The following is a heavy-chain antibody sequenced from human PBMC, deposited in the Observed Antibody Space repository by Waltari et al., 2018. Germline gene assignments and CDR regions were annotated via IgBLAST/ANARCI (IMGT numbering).Heavy chain of an antibody. D-gene: IGHD3-9*01. CDR2: TYSNGST. Sequence: EVQLVESGGGLIQPGGSLTLSCESAGFTVSIGYISWVRHAPGRGLECVSVTYSNGSTYYADSVKGRFTISRDNSKNTLYLQMNSLRAADTAVYYCARDHPFDWSTLGYFYYGLDVWGQGTTVNVSS. J-gene: IGHJ6*02. CDR3: ARDHPFDWSTLGYFYYGLDV. CDR1: GFTVSIGY. V-gene: IGHV3-53*01.